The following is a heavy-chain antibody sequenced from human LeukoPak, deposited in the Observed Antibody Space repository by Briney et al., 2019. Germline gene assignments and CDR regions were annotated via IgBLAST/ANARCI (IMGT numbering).Heavy chain of an antibody. D-gene: IGHD3-16*01. CDR3: ARDSFASGDYVSSNYYYGMDV. Sequence: PSQTLSLTRTVSGGSISSGGYYWSWIRQHPGKGLEWIGYIYYSGSTYYNPSLKSRVTISVDTSKNQFSLKLSSVTAADTAVYYCARDSFASGDYVSSNYYYGMDVWGQGTTVTVSS. J-gene: IGHJ6*02. CDR1: GGSISSGGYY. CDR2: IYYSGST. V-gene: IGHV4-31*03.